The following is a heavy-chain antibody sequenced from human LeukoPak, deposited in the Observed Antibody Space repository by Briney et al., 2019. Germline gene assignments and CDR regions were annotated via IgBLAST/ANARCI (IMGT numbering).Heavy chain of an antibody. CDR2: IYPGDSDT. Sequence: GESLKISCKGSGYSFTSYWIGWVRQMPGKGLEWMGIIYPGDSDTRYSPSFQGQVTISADKSISTAYLQWSSLKASDTAMYYCARVNYYGSGSYPKAYYFDYWGQGTLVTVSS. V-gene: IGHV5-51*01. J-gene: IGHJ4*02. CDR3: ARVNYYGSGSYPKAYYFDY. D-gene: IGHD3-10*01. CDR1: GYSFTSYW.